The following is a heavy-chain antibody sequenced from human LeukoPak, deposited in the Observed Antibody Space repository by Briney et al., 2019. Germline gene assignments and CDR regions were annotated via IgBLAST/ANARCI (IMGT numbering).Heavy chain of an antibody. Sequence: GGSLRLSCAASGLTFSGCFMTWVRRTPGKGLEWVANIKPDGSEKYYMDSVKGRFTISRDNAKNSVYLQMNSLRVEDTAVYYCASGGYNWNRLDYWGQGTLVTVSS. V-gene: IGHV3-7*01. CDR3: ASGGYNWNRLDY. J-gene: IGHJ4*02. CDR1: GLTFSGCF. CDR2: IKPDGSEK. D-gene: IGHD1-20*01.